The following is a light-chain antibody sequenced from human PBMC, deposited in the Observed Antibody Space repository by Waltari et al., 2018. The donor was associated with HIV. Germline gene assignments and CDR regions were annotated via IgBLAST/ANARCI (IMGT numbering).Light chain of an antibody. Sequence: QSALTQSASVSGSPGPSITISCTGTSSEAGDYKYVSWYQQYPGKAPKVMIYEVSNRPSGVSNRFSGSWSGNTASLTISGLQPEDEADYYCCSYIGSAWVFGGGTKLTVL. J-gene: IGLJ3*02. CDR3: CSYIGSAWV. CDR1: SSEAGDYKY. V-gene: IGLV2-14*01. CDR2: EVS.